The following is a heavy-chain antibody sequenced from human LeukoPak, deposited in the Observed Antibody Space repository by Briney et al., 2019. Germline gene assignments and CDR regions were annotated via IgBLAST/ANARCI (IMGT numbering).Heavy chain of an antibody. J-gene: IGHJ4*02. D-gene: IGHD4/OR15-4a*01. CDR1: GFTVSSNS. CDR3: ARRAGAYSHPYDY. Sequence: GGSLRLSRTVSGFTVSSNSMSWVRQAPGKGLEWVSFIYSDNTHYSDSVKGRFTISRDNSKNTLYLQMNGLRAEDTAVYYCARRAGAYSHPYDYWGQGTLVTVSS. CDR2: IYSDNT. V-gene: IGHV3-53*01.